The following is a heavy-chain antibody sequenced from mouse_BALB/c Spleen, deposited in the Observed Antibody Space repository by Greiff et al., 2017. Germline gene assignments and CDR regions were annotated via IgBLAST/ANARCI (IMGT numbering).Heavy chain of an antibody. CDR3: ARSGMITTTWFAY. CDR2: IDPANGNT. D-gene: IGHD2-4*01. Sequence: VQLQQSGAELVKPGASVKLSCTASGFNIKDTYMHWVKQRPEQGLEWIGRIDPANGNTKYDPKFQGKATITADTSSNTAYLQLSSLTSEDTAVYYCARSGMITTTWFAYWGQGTLVTVS. V-gene: IGHV14-3*02. J-gene: IGHJ3*01. CDR1: GFNIKDTY.